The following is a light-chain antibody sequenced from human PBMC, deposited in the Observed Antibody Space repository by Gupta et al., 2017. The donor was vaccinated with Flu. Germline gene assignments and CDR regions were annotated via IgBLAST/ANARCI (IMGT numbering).Light chain of an antibody. V-gene: IGKV1-27*01. CDR2: AAS. CDR3: QQENSLPLT. CDR1: QGISNY. J-gene: IGKJ4*01. Sequence: DIKKSQSPSSLSASVGDRGTITCRASQGISNYLAWYQQKPGQAPKLLIYAASTMDTGVPARFSGSGSGTEFTLTISSLQSEDFAIYYCQQENSLPLTFGGGTKVEIK.